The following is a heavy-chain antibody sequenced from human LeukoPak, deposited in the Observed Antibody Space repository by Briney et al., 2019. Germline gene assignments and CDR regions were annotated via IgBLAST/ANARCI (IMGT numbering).Heavy chain of an antibody. V-gene: IGHV4-4*07. CDR1: GGSISTYY. CDR3: ASGGYSGEFDY. J-gene: IGHJ4*02. CDR2: IYTSGST. Sequence: SETLSLTCTVSGGSISTYYWSWIRLPAGKGLEWIGRIYTSGSTNYNPSLKSRVTISVDTSKNQFSLKLSSVTAADTAVYYCASGGYSGEFDYWGQGTLVTVSS. D-gene: IGHD3-10*01.